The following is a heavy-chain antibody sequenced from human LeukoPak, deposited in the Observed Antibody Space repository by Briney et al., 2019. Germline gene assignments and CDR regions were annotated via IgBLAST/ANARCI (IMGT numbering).Heavy chain of an antibody. CDR1: GFSFSDYN. D-gene: IGHD3-10*02. J-gene: IGHJ6*04. CDR2: ITSTGTYI. V-gene: IGHV3-69-1*02. CDR3: AELGITMIGGV. Sequence: GGSLRLSCAASGFSFSDYNMNWVRQAPGKALEWVSSITSTGTYIFYGDSVKGRFTIPRDNAKNSLYLQMNSLRAEDTAVYYCAELGITMIGGVWGKGTTVTISS.